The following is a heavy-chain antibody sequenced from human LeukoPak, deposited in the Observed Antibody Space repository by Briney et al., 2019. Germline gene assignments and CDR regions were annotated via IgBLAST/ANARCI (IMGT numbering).Heavy chain of an antibody. J-gene: IGHJ3*02. CDR3: ARGAAKKAFDI. CDR2: IYTSGST. Sequence: KPSETLSLTCTVSGGSISSYYWSWIRQPAGKGLEWIGRIYTSGSTNYNPSLRSRVTISVDKSKNQFSLKLSSVTAADTAVYYCARGAAKKAFDIWGQGTMVTVSS. D-gene: IGHD2-15*01. V-gene: IGHV4-4*07. CDR1: GGSISSYY.